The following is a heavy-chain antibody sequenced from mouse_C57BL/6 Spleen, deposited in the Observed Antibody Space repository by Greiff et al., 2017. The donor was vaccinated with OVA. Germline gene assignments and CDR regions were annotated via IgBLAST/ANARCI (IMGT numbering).Heavy chain of an antibody. CDR1: GYTFTDYN. D-gene: IGHD1-1*01. CDR3: AREGYYGSTLYYAMDY. V-gene: IGHV1-22*01. J-gene: IGHJ4*01. CDR2: INPNNGGT. Sequence: VQLQQSGPELVKPGASVKMSCKASGYTFTDYNMHWVKQSHGKSLEWIGYINPNNGGTSYNQKFKGKATLTVNKSSSTAYMELRSLTSEDSAVYYCAREGYYGSTLYYAMDYWGQGTSVTVSS.